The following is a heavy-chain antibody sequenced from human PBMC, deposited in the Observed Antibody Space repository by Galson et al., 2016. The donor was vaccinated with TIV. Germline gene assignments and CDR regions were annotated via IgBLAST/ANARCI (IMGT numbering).Heavy chain of an antibody. D-gene: IGHD2-21*02. CDR1: GYTFENYA. J-gene: IGHJ4*02. CDR2: VNVGTGDT. CDR3: ARDYWVTYTDRPFFDF. Sequence: SVKVSCKASGYTFENYAIQWVRQAPGQRLEWMAWVNVGTGDTRYSQKFQGAVTVTRDTSASTAYMELSSLTSEDTAVYYCARDYWVTYTDRPFFDFWGQGILVTVSS. V-gene: IGHV1-3*01.